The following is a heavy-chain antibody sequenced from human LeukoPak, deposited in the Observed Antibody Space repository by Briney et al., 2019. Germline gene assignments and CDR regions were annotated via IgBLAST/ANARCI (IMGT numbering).Heavy chain of an antibody. D-gene: IGHD3-22*01. Sequence: PGGSLRLSCAASGFTFDDYAMHWVRQAPGKGLEWVSGISWNSGSIGYADSVKGRFTISRDNAKNSLYLQMNSLRAGDTALYYCAKDMGGYYYDSSGYYPLDYWGQGTLVTVSS. V-gene: IGHV3-9*01. CDR2: ISWNSGSI. CDR1: GFTFDDYA. CDR3: AKDMGGYYYDSSGYYPLDY. J-gene: IGHJ4*02.